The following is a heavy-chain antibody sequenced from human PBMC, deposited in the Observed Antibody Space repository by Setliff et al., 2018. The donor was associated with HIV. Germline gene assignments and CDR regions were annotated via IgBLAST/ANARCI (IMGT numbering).Heavy chain of an antibody. CDR2: MSTYNGNT. CDR1: GYTFTSYD. V-gene: IGHV1-18*01. D-gene: IGHD6-6*01. J-gene: IGHJ6*03. Sequence: ASVKVSCKASGYTFTSYDISWVRQAPGQGLEWMGWMSTYNGNTNYAQKVQGRVTITADTSTSTVYMELSSLRSEDTAVYYCARDRQQVFHYMDVWAKGTTVTVSS. CDR3: ARDRQQVFHYMDV.